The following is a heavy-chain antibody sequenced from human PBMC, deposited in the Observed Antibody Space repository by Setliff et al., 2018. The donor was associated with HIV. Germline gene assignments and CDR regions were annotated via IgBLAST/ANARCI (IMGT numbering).Heavy chain of an antibody. CDR3: ARTGDYYYYYMDV. CDR1: GYTFTGYY. J-gene: IGHJ6*03. CDR2: INPNSGGT. Sequence: ASVKVSCKASGYTFTGYYMHWARQAPGQGLEWMGWINPNSGGTNYAQKFQGRVTMTRDTSISTAYMELSRLRSDDTAVYYCARTGDYYYYYMDVWGKGTTVTVSS. V-gene: IGHV1-2*02.